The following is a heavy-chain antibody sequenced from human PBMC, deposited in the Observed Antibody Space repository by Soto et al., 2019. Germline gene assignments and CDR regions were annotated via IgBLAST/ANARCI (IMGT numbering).Heavy chain of an antibody. V-gene: IGHV3-33*01. CDR2: IWYDGSNK. Sequence: QVQLVESGGGVVQPGRSLRLSCAASGFTFSSYGMHWVRQVPGKGLEWVAVIWYDGSNKYYADSVKGRFTISRDNSKNTLYLQMNSLRAEDTAVYYCARDRVLRYSSSWYDWGFDYWGQGTLVTVSS. CDR3: ARDRVLRYSSSWYDWGFDY. CDR1: GFTFSSYG. D-gene: IGHD6-13*01. J-gene: IGHJ4*02.